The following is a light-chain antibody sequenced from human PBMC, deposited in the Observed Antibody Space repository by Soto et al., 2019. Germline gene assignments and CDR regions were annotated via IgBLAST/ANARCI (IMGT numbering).Light chain of an antibody. V-gene: IGLV2-8*01. J-gene: IGLJ2*01. Sequence: QSALTQPPSASGSPGQSVTISCTGISSDVGGHTYVSWFQQEPGKAPKLMLYEVTKRPSGVPDRFSGSKSGNTASLTVSGLQAEDEADYYCSSFTGSNKLLFGGGTKVTVL. CDR2: EVT. CDR3: SSFTGSNKLL. CDR1: SSDVGGHTY.